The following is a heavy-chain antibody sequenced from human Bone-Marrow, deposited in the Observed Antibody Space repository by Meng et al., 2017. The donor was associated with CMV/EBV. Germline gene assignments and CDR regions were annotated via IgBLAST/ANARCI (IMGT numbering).Heavy chain of an antibody. Sequence: SVKVSCKSSGGYFSSYVISWMRQAPGQGLEWMGGIIPIFGTINYAVRFQGRVTINADASTSTAYMELSSLTSEDTAVYYCARGGYCSGSSCYSVYYSYGLDVWGQGTTVTVSS. CDR2: IIPIFGTI. CDR1: GGYFSSYV. J-gene: IGHJ6*02. D-gene: IGHD2-15*01. CDR3: ARGGYCSGSSCYSVYYSYGLDV. V-gene: IGHV1-69*13.